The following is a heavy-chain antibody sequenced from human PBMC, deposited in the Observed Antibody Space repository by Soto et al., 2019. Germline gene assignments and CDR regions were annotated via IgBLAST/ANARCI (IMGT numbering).Heavy chain of an antibody. J-gene: IGHJ6*02. CDR1: GYTLSDYY. Sequence: QVQLLQSGTEVKKPGASVTVSCKASGYTLSDYYMHWVRQVPGHGLEWVGIINPNVGSTSFAQSFEGRTSVTRATCTSTDYMELSSLRFEDTAVYYGASDLGGGNTGFYYVMDVWGQGTTVTVSS. CDR3: ASDLGGGNTGFYYVMDV. V-gene: IGHV1-46*01. CDR2: INPNVGST. D-gene: IGHD1-26*01.